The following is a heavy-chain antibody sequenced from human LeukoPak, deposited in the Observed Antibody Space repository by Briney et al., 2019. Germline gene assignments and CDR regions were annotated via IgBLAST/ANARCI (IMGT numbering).Heavy chain of an antibody. CDR1: GFSVSSSY. D-gene: IGHD3-9*01. CDR3: ATPTHYYDILTGYSPGAFDI. Sequence: GGSLRLSCAASGFSVSSSYMNWVRQAPGKGLEWVSALSSSGGSTYYADSVKGRFTISRDNSKNTLYLQMNSLRAEDTAVYYCATPTHYYDILTGYSPGAFDIWGQGTMVTVSS. J-gene: IGHJ3*02. CDR2: LSSSGGST. V-gene: IGHV3-23*01.